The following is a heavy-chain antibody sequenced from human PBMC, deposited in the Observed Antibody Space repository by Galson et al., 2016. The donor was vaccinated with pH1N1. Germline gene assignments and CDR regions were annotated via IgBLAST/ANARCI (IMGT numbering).Heavy chain of an antibody. CDR3: ARHRGGGGGDSYYFDY. CDR1: GYDFSNYW. Sequence: QSGAEVKKPGESLKISCTGSGYDFSNYWIGWVRQMPGKGLEWMVIIYPGDSDTRYSPSFQGQVTISADKSIDTAFLQWNSLKASDTAMYYCARHRGGGGGDSYYFDYWGQGALVTVSS. V-gene: IGHV5-51*03. J-gene: IGHJ4*02. D-gene: IGHD2-21*02. CDR2: IYPGDSDT.